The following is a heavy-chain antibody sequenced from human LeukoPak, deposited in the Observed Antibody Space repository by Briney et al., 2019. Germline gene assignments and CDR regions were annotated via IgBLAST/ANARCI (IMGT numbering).Heavy chain of an antibody. CDR1: GGSISSSSYY. CDR3: ARLKRPNYYFDY. D-gene: IGHD4/OR15-4a*01. V-gene: IGHV4-39*01. Sequence: SETLSLTCTVSGGSISSSSYYWGWIRQPPGKGLEWIGSIYYSGSTYYNPSLKSRLNISVDTSKNQFSLRLSSVTAADTAVYFCARLKRPNYYFDYWGQGSLATVSS. J-gene: IGHJ4*02. CDR2: IYYSGST.